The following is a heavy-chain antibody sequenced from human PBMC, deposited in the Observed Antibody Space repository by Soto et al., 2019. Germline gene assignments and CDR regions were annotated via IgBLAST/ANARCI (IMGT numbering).Heavy chain of an antibody. CDR3: AREEVTGAAFDI. D-gene: IGHD2-21*02. V-gene: IGHV2-70*04. J-gene: IGHJ3*02. Sequence: GFVLKLANQTQGLALTCNFAEFSLSTSGMRVSWIRQPPGKALEWLARIDWDDDKFYSTSLKTRLTISKDTSKNQVVLTMTNMDPVDTATYYWAREEVTGAAFDIWGQGTMVTVS. CDR2: IDWDDDK. CDR1: EFSLSTSGMR.